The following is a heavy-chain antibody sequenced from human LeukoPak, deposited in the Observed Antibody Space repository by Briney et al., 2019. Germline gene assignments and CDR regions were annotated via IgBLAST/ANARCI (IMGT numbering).Heavy chain of an antibody. CDR1: GFTFSTYW. J-gene: IGHJ4*02. CDR3: TANFNY. CDR2: INSDESRT. Sequence: GGSLRLSCAASGFTFSTYWMHWVRQVPGKGLVWVSRINSDESRTNYADSVKGRFTISRDNAKNTLYLYMNSLRAEDTAVYYCTANFNYWGQGTLVTVSS. V-gene: IGHV3-74*01.